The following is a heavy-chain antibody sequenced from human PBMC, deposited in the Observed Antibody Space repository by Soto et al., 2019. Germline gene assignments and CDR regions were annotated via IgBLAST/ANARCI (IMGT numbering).Heavy chain of an antibody. V-gene: IGHV3-23*01. Sequence: EVQLLESGGGLVQPGGSLRLSCSASGFTFSSYAMSGVRQAPGKVLEWVSAISGSGGSTDYADSVKGRFTISRDHSKNTLYLQMNSLRAEDTAVYYCATDLPLWFGVKDPLYWGQGTLVTVSS. CDR3: ATDLPLWFGVKDPLY. CDR1: GFTFSSYA. CDR2: ISGSGGST. J-gene: IGHJ4*02. D-gene: IGHD3-10*01.